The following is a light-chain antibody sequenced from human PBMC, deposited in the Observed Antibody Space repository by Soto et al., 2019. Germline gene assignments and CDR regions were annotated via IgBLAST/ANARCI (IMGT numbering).Light chain of an antibody. Sequence: EVVFTHSPVTLSLSPGERATLSCRASQSFRGLLAWYQQKPGQAPRLLIYDAYNRATGIPPRFSGSGSGTDFTLTISSLEPEDSAVYYCQQRHMLPITFGQGTRLEIK. J-gene: IGKJ5*01. CDR3: QQRHMLPIT. V-gene: IGKV3-11*01. CDR2: DAY. CDR1: QSFRGL.